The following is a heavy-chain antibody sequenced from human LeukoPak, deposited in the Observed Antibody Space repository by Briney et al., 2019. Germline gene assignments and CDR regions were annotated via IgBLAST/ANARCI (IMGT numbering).Heavy chain of an antibody. Sequence: ASVKVSCKASGYTFTSYDISWVRQATGQGLEWMGWMNPNSGNTGYAQKFQGRVTITRNTSISTAYMELRSLRSDDTALYYCARSPIARVAATAPYCMDVWGKGTTVTISS. CDR3: ARSPIARVAATAPYCMDV. D-gene: IGHD6-19*01. CDR1: GYTFTSYD. V-gene: IGHV1-8*03. CDR2: MNPNSGNT. J-gene: IGHJ6*03.